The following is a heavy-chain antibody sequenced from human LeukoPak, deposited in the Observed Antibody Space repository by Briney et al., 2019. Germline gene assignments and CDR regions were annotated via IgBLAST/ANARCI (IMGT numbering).Heavy chain of an antibody. D-gene: IGHD6-19*01. CDR3: AKGGPYTSGWPRFDY. V-gene: IGHV3-23*01. CDR1: RFTFSRYF. J-gene: IGHJ4*02. Sequence: GGSLRLSCAASRFTFSRYFMSWLRQAPGKGLEWVSTISPSGGTTYYADSVKGRFTISRDNSKDTLFLQMYSLRAEDTAVYYCAKGGPYTSGWPRFDYWGQGTLVTVSS. CDR2: ISPSGGTT.